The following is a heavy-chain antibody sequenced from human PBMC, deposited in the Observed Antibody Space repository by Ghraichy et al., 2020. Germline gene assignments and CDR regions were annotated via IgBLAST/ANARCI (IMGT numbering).Heavy chain of an antibody. CDR1: GGSFSGYY. CDR3: ARGGQLWLPFDY. J-gene: IGHJ4*02. Sequence: SETLSLTCAVYGGSFSGYYWSWIRQPPGKGLEWIGEINHSGSTNYNPSLKSRVTISVDTSKNQFSLKLSSVTAADTAVYYCARGGQLWLPFDYWGQGTLVTVSS. CDR2: INHSGST. V-gene: IGHV4-34*01. D-gene: IGHD5-18*01.